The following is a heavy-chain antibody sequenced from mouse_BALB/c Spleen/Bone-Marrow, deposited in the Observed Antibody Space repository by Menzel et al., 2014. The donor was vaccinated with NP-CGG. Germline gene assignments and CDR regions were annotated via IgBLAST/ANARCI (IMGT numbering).Heavy chain of an antibody. D-gene: IGHD1-1*01. Sequence: EVQVVESGGGLVQPGGSLKLSCAASGFTFSSYGMPWVRQTPDKRLELVATINSNGGSTYYPDSVKGRFTISRDNAKNTLYLQMSSLKSEDTAMYYCARERYYGNGRIFEYWGQGTTLTVSS. CDR2: INSNGGST. CDR3: ARERYYGNGRIFEY. J-gene: IGHJ2*01. CDR1: GFTFSSYG. V-gene: IGHV5-6-3*01.